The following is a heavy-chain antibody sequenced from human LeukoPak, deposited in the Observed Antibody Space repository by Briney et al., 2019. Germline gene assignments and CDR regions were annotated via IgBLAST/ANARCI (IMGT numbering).Heavy chain of an antibody. CDR2: ISGSGGST. CDR1: GFTFSSYS. V-gene: IGHV3-23*01. Sequence: GGSLRLSCAASGFTFSSYSLNWVRQAPGKGLEWVSAISGSGGSTYYADSVKGRFTISRDNSKNTLYLQMNSLRAEDTAVYYCAKDHSSTSPHYFDYWGQGTLVTVSS. D-gene: IGHD2-2*01. J-gene: IGHJ4*02. CDR3: AKDHSSTSPHYFDY.